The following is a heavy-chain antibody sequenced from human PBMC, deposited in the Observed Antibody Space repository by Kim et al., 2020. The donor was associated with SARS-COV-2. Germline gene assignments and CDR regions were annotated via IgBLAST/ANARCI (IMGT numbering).Heavy chain of an antibody. V-gene: IGHV4-39*01. CDR2: IYYSGST. CDR1: GGSISSSSYY. D-gene: IGHD6-13*01. J-gene: IGHJ4*02. CDR3: ARLYSSRRYYFDY. Sequence: SETLSLTCTVSGGSISSSSYYWGWIRQPPGKGLEWIGSIYYSGSTYYNPSLKSRVTISVDTSKNQFSLKLSSVTAADTAVYYCARLYSSRRYYFDYWGQGTLVTVSS.